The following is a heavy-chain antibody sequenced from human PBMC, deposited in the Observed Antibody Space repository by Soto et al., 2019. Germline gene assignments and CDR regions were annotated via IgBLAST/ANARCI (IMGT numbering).Heavy chain of an antibody. J-gene: IGHJ6*02. Sequence: EVQLLESGGGLVQPGGSLRLSCAASGFTFSSYAMSWVRQAPGKGLEWVSAISGSGGSTYYADSVKGRFTISRDNSKNTLYLQMNSLRAEDTAVYYCAKGNYGSGKDYYYYYGMDVWGQGTTVTVSS. CDR1: GFTFSSYA. CDR3: AKGNYGSGKDYYYYYGMDV. D-gene: IGHD3-10*01. CDR2: ISGSGGST. V-gene: IGHV3-23*01.